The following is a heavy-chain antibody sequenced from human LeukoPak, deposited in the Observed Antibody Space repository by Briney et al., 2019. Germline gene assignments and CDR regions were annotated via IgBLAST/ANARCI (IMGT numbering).Heavy chain of an antibody. CDR1: GFTFSSYG. V-gene: IGHV3-48*04. CDR2: ISSSGSTI. Sequence: GGTLRLSCAASGFTFSSYGMSWVRQAPGKGLEWVSYISSSGSTIYYADSVKGRFTISRDNAKNSLYLQMNSLRAVDTAVYYCARAPKFRLVGVPKGPFGPWGQGSLVTVSS. D-gene: IGHD1-26*01. J-gene: IGHJ5*02. CDR3: ARAPKFRLVGVPKGPFGP.